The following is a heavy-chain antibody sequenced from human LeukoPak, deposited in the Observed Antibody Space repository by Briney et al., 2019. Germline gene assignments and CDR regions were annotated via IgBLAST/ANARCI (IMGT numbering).Heavy chain of an antibody. V-gene: IGHV4-34*01. Sequence: SETLSLTCAVYGGSFSGYYWSWVRQPPGKGLEWIGEINHSGSTNYNPSLKSRVTISEDTSKNQFSLMLNSVTAADTAVYYCAGGGGYWGQGTLVTVSS. J-gene: IGHJ4*02. CDR2: INHSGST. CDR3: AGGGGY. D-gene: IGHD3-16*01. CDR1: GGSFSGYY.